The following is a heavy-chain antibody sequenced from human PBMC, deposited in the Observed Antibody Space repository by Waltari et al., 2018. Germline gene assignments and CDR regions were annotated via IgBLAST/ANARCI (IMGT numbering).Heavy chain of an antibody. CDR1: GFTFSRYA. V-gene: IGHV3-23*03. D-gene: IGHD3-10*01. Sequence: EVQLLESGGGLVQPGGSLRLSCAASGFTFSRYAMSWVRQAPGKGLEWVSVIYSGGSTYYADAVKGRFTISRDNSKNTLYLQMNSLRAEDTAVYYCAKGLINYGSGSYYNWGQGTLVTVSS. CDR3: AKGLINYGSGSYYN. J-gene: IGHJ4*02. CDR2: IYSGGST.